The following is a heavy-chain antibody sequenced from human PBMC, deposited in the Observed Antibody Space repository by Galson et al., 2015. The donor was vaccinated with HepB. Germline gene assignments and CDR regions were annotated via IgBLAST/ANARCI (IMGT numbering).Heavy chain of an antibody. CDR2: IKRKTDGGTT. Sequence: SLRLSCAASGFTFSNTWMSWVRQAPGKGLEWVGRIKRKTDGGTTDYAAPVKGRFTISRDDSKNTLYLQMNSLKADDTAVYYCTTDEWVWGEGTLVTVSS. V-gene: IGHV3-15*01. J-gene: IGHJ1*01. CDR3: TTDEWV. D-gene: IGHD1-26*01. CDR1: GFTFSNTW.